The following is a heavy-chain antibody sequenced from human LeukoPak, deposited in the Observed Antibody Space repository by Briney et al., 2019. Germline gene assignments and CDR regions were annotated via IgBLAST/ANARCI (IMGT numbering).Heavy chain of an antibody. Sequence: SVKVSCKASGGTFSSYAISWVRQAPGQGLEWMGGIIPIFSTANYAQKFQGRVTITTDESTSTAYMELSSLRSEDTAVYYCARWRGNQLLHFDYWGQGTLVTVSS. J-gene: IGHJ4*02. CDR1: GGTFSSYA. CDR2: IIPIFSTA. D-gene: IGHD2-2*01. V-gene: IGHV1-69*05. CDR3: ARWRGNQLLHFDY.